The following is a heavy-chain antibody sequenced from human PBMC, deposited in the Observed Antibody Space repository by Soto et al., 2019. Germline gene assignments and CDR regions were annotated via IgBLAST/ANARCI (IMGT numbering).Heavy chain of an antibody. D-gene: IGHD3-9*01. J-gene: IGHJ4*02. CDR2: IYYSGNT. CDR1: GGSISNGNYY. CDR3: ASHPSTGYHQF. Sequence: SETLSLTCTVSGGSISNGNYYWAWIRQPPGKGPEWIGSIYYSGNTYYNPSLKSRVTISVDKSKNQFSLQLSSVTAADTAVYYCASHPSTGYHQFWGQGTLVTVSS. V-gene: IGHV4-39*01.